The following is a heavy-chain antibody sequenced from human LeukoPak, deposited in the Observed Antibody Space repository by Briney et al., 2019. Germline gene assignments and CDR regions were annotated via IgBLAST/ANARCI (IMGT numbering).Heavy chain of an antibody. CDR1: GFTFSSYW. CDR3: VLRRNFCFDY. CDR2: INQDGSEK. J-gene: IGHJ4*02. Sequence: PGGSLRLSCAASGFTFSSYWMSWVRQAPGKGLEWVAIINQDGSEKYYVDSVKGRFTISRDNAKNSLYLQMNSPSAEDTAVYYCVLRRNFCFDYWGQGTLVTVSS. D-gene: IGHD3-3*01. V-gene: IGHV3-7*01.